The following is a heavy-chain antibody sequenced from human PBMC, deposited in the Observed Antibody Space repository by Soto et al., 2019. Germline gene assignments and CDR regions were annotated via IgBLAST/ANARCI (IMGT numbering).Heavy chain of an antibody. V-gene: IGHV3-48*02. Sequence: GGSLRLSCAASGFTFSSYSMNWVRQAPGKGLEWVSYISSSSSTIYYADSVKGRFTISRDNAKNSLYLQMNSLRDEDTAVYYCARDQGNCGYSYGCYYYYYGMDVWGQGTTVTVSS. CDR3: ARDQGNCGYSYGCYYYYYGMDV. J-gene: IGHJ6*02. CDR2: ISSSSSTI. CDR1: GFTFSSYS. D-gene: IGHD5-18*01.